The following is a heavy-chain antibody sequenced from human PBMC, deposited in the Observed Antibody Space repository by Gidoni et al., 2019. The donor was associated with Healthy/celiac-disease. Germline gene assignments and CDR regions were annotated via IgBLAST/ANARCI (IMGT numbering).Heavy chain of an antibody. V-gene: IGHV3-21*01. CDR2: ISSSSSHI. J-gene: IGHJ6*02. CDR3: ARGKVGYCSGGSCYVGYYYYGMDV. CDR1: YS. D-gene: IGHD2-15*01. Sequence: YSMNWVRQAPGKGLEWVSSISSSSSHIYYADSVKGRFTISRDNAKNSLYLQMNSLRAEDTAVYYCARGKVGYCSGGSCYVGYYYYGMDVWGQGTTVTVSS.